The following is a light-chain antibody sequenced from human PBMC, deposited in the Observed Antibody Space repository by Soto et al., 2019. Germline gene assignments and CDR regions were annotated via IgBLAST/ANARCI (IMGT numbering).Light chain of an antibody. Sequence: QSALTQPASVSGSPGQSITVSCTGTSNDVGAYNYVSWYQQHPGTAPKLMIYDVSNRPSGVSNRFSGSKSGNTASLTISGLQAEDEADYYCTSYTSSRTYVFGTGTQVTVL. CDR2: DVS. J-gene: IGLJ1*01. V-gene: IGLV2-14*03. CDR3: TSYTSSRTYV. CDR1: SNDVGAYNY.